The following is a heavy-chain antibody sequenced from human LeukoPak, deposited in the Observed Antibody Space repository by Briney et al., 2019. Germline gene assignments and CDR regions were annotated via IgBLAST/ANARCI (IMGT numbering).Heavy chain of an antibody. CDR3: TRDSYDFDSNGSVDI. D-gene: IGHD3-22*01. J-gene: IGHJ3*02. Sequence: GGSLRLSCAASGFTFSHYWMSWVRQAPGKGLEWVANIKQDGNEKYYADSVKGRFTISRDNAENSLFLQMNSLRVEDTAVYYCTRDSYDFDSNGSVDIWGQGTMVTVSS. CDR2: IKQDGNEK. V-gene: IGHV3-7*03. CDR1: GFTFSHYW.